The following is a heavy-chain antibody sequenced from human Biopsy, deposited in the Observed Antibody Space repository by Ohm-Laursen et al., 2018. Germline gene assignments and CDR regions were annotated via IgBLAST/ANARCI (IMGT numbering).Heavy chain of an antibody. Sequence: TLSLTCTVSGGSVSSNVAYWAWTRQPPGKGLESIGSIFYSGITYYNPSLQSRVTMSVDTSKNQFSLNLTSVTAADTAVYYCARHPTGFWFDPWGQGTLVIVSS. J-gene: IGHJ5*02. CDR2: IFYSGIT. CDR3: ARHPTGFWFDP. CDR1: GGSVSSNVAY. V-gene: IGHV4-39*01.